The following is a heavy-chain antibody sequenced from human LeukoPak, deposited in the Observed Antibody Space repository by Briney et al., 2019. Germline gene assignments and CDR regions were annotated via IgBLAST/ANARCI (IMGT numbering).Heavy chain of an antibody. CDR1: GFTFSSYA. V-gene: IGHV3-23*01. CDR3: AKDRGGSYYDFWSGDAFDI. D-gene: IGHD3-3*01. CDR2: ISGSGGST. J-gene: IGHJ3*02. Sequence: GGSLRLSCAASGFTFSSYAMSWVRQAPGKGLEWVSAISGSGGSTYSADSVKGRFTISRDNSKNTLYLQMNSLRAEDTAVYYCAKDRGGSYYDFWSGDAFDIWGQGTMVTVSS.